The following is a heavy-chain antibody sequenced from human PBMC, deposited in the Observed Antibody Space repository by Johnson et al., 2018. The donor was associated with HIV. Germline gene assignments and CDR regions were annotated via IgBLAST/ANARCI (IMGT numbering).Heavy chain of an antibody. CDR1: GFTFSSYG. CDR3: AKVAVATAAGGVALDI. Sequence: QEQLEESGGGVVQPGGSLRLSCAASGFTFSSYGMHWVRQAPGKGLEWVAVIWYDGSNKYYADSVKGRFTISRDNSKNTLYLQMNSLRAEDTAVYYCAKVAVATAAGGVALDIWGPGTMVTVAS. CDR2: IWYDGSNK. J-gene: IGHJ3*02. D-gene: IGHD6-13*01. V-gene: IGHV3-33*06.